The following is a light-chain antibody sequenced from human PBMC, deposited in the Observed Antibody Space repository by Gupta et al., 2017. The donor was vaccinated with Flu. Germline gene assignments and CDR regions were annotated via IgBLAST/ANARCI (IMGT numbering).Light chain of an antibody. CDR1: GSDVGSYNS. Sequence: QSALIQPASVSGSPGQSITISCTGTGSDVGSYNSVSWYQQHPGRAPTLMIYDGSTRPSGVSNRFSGSKSGNTASLTISGLQAEDEAEYYCCSYEGSTTFWVFGGGTKLTVL. J-gene: IGLJ2*01. CDR3: CSYEGSTTFWV. V-gene: IGLV2-23*03. CDR2: DGS.